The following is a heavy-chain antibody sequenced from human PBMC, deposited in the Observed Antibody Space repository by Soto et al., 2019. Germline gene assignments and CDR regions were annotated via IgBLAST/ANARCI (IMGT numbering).Heavy chain of an antibody. CDR2: ISGSGGST. D-gene: IGHD3-3*01. Sequence: PGGSLRLSCAASGSTFSSYAMSWVRQAPGKGLEWVSAISGSGGSTYYADSVKGRFTISRDNSKNTLYLQMNSLRAEDTAVYYCAKCPPSITIFGVVIINYFDYWGQGTLVTVSS. J-gene: IGHJ4*02. CDR3: AKCPPSITIFGVVIINYFDY. CDR1: GSTFSSYA. V-gene: IGHV3-23*01.